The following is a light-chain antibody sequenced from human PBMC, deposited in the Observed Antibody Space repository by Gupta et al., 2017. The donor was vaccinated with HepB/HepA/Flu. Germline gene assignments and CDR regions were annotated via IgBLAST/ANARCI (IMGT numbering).Light chain of an antibody. V-gene: IGKV3-11*01. CDR2: DAS. J-gene: IGKJ3*01. CDR3: KQRSNWVT. Sequence: ETVLTQSPAPLSLSPGERATLSCRASQSDNNYLGWYQQKPGQPPRLLIYDASNRASGIPARCSGSGCATDFTLTINIREPEDWAVYYCKQRSNWVTFGPGTRVDI. CDR1: QSDNNY.